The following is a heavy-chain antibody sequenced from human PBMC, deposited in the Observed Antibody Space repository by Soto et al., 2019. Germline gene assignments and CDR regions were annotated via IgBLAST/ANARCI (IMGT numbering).Heavy chain of an antibody. Sequence: QITLKESGPALVKPTQTLTLTCTFSGFSVSTSGVGVAWIRQPPGKALEWLALIYWDDDKRYSPFLQSRVTITKYTSKNQLVLTMTNMDPVDTATYYCAHKGGRGAGMDVWGQGTTVTVSS. CDR2: IYWDDDK. J-gene: IGHJ6*02. D-gene: IGHD2-15*01. V-gene: IGHV2-5*02. CDR3: AHKGGRGAGMDV. CDR1: GFSVSTSGVG.